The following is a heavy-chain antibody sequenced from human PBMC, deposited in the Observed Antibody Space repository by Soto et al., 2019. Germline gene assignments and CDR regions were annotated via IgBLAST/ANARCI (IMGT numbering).Heavy chain of an antibody. CDR1: GGSISSSSYY. V-gene: IGHV4-39*01. Sequence: QLQLQESGPGLVKPSETLSLTCTVSGGSISSSSYYWGWIRQPPGKGLEWIGSIYYSGSTYYNPSLKSRVTISVDTSKNQFSLKLSSVTAADTAVYYCARHPARVLGSWFDPWGQGTLVTVSS. J-gene: IGHJ5*02. D-gene: IGHD2-8*01. CDR3: ARHPARVLGSWFDP. CDR2: IYYSGST.